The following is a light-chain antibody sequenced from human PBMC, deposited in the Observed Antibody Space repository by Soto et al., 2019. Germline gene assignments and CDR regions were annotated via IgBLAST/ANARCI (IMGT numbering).Light chain of an antibody. V-gene: IGKV1-5*03. Sequence: DIQMTQSPSTLSASVGDRVTITCRASQSISNWLAWYQQKPGKAPRLLIYKASNLQSGVPSRFIGSGSGTEFTLPISSLQPDDFATYYCQQYNHYSSYTFGRGTKLEIK. CDR1: QSISNW. J-gene: IGKJ2*01. CDR2: KAS. CDR3: QQYNHYSSYT.